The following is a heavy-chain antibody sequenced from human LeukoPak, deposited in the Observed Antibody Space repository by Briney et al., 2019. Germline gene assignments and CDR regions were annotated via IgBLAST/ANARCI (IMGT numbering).Heavy chain of an antibody. CDR1: GFTLSNYA. V-gene: IGHV3-30-3*01. CDR3: AKDPRMRDIAFGGVIAYFDY. CDR2: ISYDGSTE. J-gene: IGHJ4*02. Sequence: GRSLRLSCAASGFTLSNYAMHWVRQAPGKGLEWVAVISYDGSTEYYADSVKGRFTISRDNSKNTLYLQMNSLRAEDTAVYYCAKDPRMRDIAFGGVIAYFDYWGQGTLVTVSS. D-gene: IGHD3-16*02.